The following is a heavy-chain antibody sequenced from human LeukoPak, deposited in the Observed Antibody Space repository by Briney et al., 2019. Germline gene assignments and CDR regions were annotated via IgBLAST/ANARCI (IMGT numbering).Heavy chain of an antibody. V-gene: IGHV3-20*04. J-gene: IGHJ4*02. CDR1: GFTFDDFG. D-gene: IGHD3-22*01. CDR3: AKAPYVGGGYHFDS. CDR2: INWNGGST. Sequence: GGSLRLSCAASGFTFDDFGMSWVRQAPGKGLEWVSGINWNGGSTGYADSVKGRFTISRDNSKNTLYLQMNSLRAEDTAIYYCAKAPYVGGGYHFDSWGQGSLVTVSS.